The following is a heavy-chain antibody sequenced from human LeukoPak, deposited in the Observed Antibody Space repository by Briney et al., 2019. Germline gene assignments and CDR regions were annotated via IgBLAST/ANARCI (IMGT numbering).Heavy chain of an antibody. CDR2: IYYSGST. V-gene: IGHV4-39*07. CDR1: GGSISSSSYY. Sequence: SETLSLTCTVSGGSISSSSYYWGWIRQPPGKGLEWIGSIYYSGSTYYNPSLKSRVTISVDTSKNQFSLKLSSVTAADTAVYYCARDLDSSGWYAFDYWGQGTLVTVSS. J-gene: IGHJ4*02. CDR3: ARDLDSSGWYAFDY. D-gene: IGHD6-19*01.